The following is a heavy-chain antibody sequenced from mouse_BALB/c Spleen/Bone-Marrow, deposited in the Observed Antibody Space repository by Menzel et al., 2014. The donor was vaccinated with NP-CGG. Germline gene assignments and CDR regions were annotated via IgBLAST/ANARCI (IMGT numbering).Heavy chain of an antibody. Sequence: VQLQQSGAELVKPGASVKLSCTASGFNIKDTYMHWVKQRSEQGLEWIGRIDPASGNTKYDPKFQGKATITADTSSNTVYLQLSSLTSEDTAVYYCARYRYDYYAMDYWGQGTSVTVSS. D-gene: IGHD2-14*01. CDR1: GFNIKDTY. V-gene: IGHV14-3*02. CDR3: ARYRYDYYAMDY. CDR2: IDPASGNT. J-gene: IGHJ4*01.